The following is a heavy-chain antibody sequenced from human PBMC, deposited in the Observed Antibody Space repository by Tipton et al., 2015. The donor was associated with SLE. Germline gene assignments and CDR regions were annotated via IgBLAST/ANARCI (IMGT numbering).Heavy chain of an antibody. V-gene: IGHV5-51*03. CDR2: IHPSDSET. J-gene: IGHJ4*02. D-gene: IGHD2-2*01. Sequence: VQLVQSGPEVKKPGESLKISCEGSGYTFTSHWIAWVRQMPGKGLEWMGIIHPSDSETRYSPSFQGQVTMSADRSISTAYLQWSSLKASDSAMYYCASYGGFCGNIDCFAAYFDLWGQGTLVSVSS. CDR3: ASYGGFCGNIDCFAAYFDL. CDR1: GYTFTSHW.